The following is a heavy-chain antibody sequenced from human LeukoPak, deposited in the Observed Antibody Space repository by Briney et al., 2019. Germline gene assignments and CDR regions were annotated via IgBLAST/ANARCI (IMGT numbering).Heavy chain of an antibody. CDR3: ARDSSGSLDY. CDR1: GFTFSTYW. CDR2: VKKDGSDK. D-gene: IGHD1-26*01. J-gene: IGHJ4*02. V-gene: IGHV3-7*01. Sequence: PGGSLRLSCAASGFTFSTYWMAWVRQAPGKGLEWVANVKKDGSDKNCVDSVKGRFTIFRDNAKNSLYLQMNSLRAEDTAVYYCARDSSGSLDYWGQGTLVTVSS.